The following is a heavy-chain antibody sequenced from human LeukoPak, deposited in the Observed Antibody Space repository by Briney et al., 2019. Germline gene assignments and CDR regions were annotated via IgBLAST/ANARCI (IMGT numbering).Heavy chain of an antibody. CDR1: GFTFSSYA. V-gene: IGHV3-30-3*01. D-gene: IGHD5-18*01. CDR3: ARDDDSYGSSIDY. J-gene: IGHJ4*02. CDR2: ISYDGSNK. Sequence: HPGGSLRLSCAASGFTFSSYAMHWVRQAPGKGLEWVAVISYDGSNKYYADSVKGRFTISRDNSKNTLYLQMNSLRAEDTAVYYCARDDDSYGSSIDYWGQGTLVTVSS.